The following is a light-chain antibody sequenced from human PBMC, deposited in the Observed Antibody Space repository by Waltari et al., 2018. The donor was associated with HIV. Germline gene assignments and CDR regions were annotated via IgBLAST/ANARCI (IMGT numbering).Light chain of an antibody. Sequence: EFVLTQSPGTLSLSPGERASLSCRASQTVPNNFLAWYQQQPGQTPTLLIYGASTRAANIPGRFTGSGSATDFTLTIARLEPEDFAIYYCQQYSNSIPLTFGGGTKVE. J-gene: IGKJ4*01. CDR1: QTVPNNF. V-gene: IGKV3-20*01. CDR3: QQYSNSIPLT. CDR2: GAS.